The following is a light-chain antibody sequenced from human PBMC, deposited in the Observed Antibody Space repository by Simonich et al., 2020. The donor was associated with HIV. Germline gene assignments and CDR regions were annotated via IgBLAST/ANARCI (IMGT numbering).Light chain of an antibody. CDR2: YAS. CDR1: QTICNR. J-gene: IGKJ4*01. Sequence: EIVLTQSPDLQSVTPKEKVTITCRASQTICNRLQWNQQKPDQSPKLLIKYASQSISGVPSRFSGSGSGTDFTLTINSLEAEDAAAYYCHQSSSLPLTFGGGTKVEIK. CDR3: HQSSSLPLT. V-gene: IGKV6D-21*02.